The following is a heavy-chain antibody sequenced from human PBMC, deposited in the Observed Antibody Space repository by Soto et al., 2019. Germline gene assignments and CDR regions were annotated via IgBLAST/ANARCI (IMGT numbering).Heavy chain of an antibody. CDR1: GFTFSSYG. D-gene: IGHD6-13*01. J-gene: IGHJ6*02. V-gene: IGHV3-33*01. CDR3: ARAYSSSLGGLAV. Sequence: GGSLRLSCAASGFTFSSYGMHWVRQVPGKGLEWVAVIWYDGSNKNYADSVKGRFTISRDNSKNTLYLQMNSLRAEDTAVYYCARAYSSSLGGLAVWGQGTTVTVS. CDR2: IWYDGSNK.